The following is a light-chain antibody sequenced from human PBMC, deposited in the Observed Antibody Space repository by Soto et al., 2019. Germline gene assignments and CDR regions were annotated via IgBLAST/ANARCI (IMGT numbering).Light chain of an antibody. V-gene: IGKV3-20*01. Sequence: TQSPATLSASPLDRFTLSFRSSQSVTYNLAWYQQRPGQAPRLLIYGVSSRATGIPDRFSGSGSGTDFTLTISRLEPEDFAVYYCQQYGSSPPITFGQGTRLEIK. CDR1: QSVTYN. CDR3: QQYGSSPPIT. J-gene: IGKJ5*01. CDR2: GVS.